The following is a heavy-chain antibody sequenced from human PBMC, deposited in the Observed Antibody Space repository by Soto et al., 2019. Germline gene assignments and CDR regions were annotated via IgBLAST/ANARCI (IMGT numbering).Heavy chain of an antibody. CDR1: GYSFAGYW. V-gene: IGHV5-10-1*01. J-gene: IGHJ5*02. D-gene: IGHD1-26*01. CDR2: IDPSDSQT. CDR3: PRQIDASDSGPNFQYCCGT. Sequence: GESLKISCKGSGYSFAGYWITWVRQMPGKGLEWMGRIDPSDSQTYYSPSFRGHVTISAAKSITTVFLQWSSLRASDTAMYYCPRQIDASDSGPNFQYCCGTWGQGTLVTVSS.